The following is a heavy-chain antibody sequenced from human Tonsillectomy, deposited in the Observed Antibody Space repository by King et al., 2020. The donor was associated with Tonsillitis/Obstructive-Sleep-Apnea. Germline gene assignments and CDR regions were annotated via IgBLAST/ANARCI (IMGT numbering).Heavy chain of an antibody. J-gene: IGHJ4*02. CDR3: ARDSRVVAATRNDY. D-gene: IGHD2-15*01. CDR1: GFTFSSYS. Sequence: VQLVESGGGLVKPGGALRLSCAASGFTFSSYSMNLVRQAPGKGLEWVSSISSSSSYIYYADTVKGRFTISRDNAKNSLYLQMNSLRAEDTAVYYCARDSRVVAATRNDYWVQGTLVTVSS. CDR2: ISSSSSYI. V-gene: IGHV3-21*01.